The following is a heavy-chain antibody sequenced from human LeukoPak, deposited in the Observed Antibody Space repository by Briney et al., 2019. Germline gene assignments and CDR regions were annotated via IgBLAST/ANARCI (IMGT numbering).Heavy chain of an antibody. CDR3: ARGCGATRGWWRQGGYYYYYGMDV. J-gene: IGHJ6*02. Sequence: SETLSLTCAVYGGSFSGYYWSWIRQPPGKGLGWIGEINHSGSTNYNPSLKSRVTISVDTSKNQFSLKLSSVTAADTAVYYCARGCGATRGWWRQGGYYYYYGMDVWGQGTTVTVSS. D-gene: IGHD2-15*01. V-gene: IGHV4-34*01. CDR1: GGSFSGYY. CDR2: INHSGST.